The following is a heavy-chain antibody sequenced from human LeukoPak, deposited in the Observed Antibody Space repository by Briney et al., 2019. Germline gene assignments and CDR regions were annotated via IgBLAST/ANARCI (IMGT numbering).Heavy chain of an antibody. CDR1: GGSITSGSYY. J-gene: IGHJ5*02. CDR3: ARDQEPYSNYAFDP. CDR2: IYTSGTT. D-gene: IGHD4-11*01. V-gene: IGHV4-61*02. Sequence: PSETLSLTCTVSGGSITSGSYYWSWIRQPAGKGLEWIGRIYTSGTTNYNPSLKSRVTMSIEPSKNQFSLKLSSVTAADTAVYYCARDQEPYSNYAFDPWGQGALVTVSS.